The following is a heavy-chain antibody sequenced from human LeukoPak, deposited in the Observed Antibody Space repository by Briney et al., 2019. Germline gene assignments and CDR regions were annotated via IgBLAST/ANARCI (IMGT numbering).Heavy chain of an antibody. Sequence: PGGSLRLSCAASGFTFSSYAIHWVRQAPGKGLEWVAGISYDGDNKYYADSVKGRFTISRDNSDNTLDLQMNSLRAEDTAIYYCARDPGGNGGYFDYWGQGTLVTVSS. J-gene: IGHJ4*02. CDR2: ISYDGDNK. V-gene: IGHV3-30-3*01. D-gene: IGHD4-23*01. CDR1: GFTFSSYA. CDR3: ARDPGGNGGYFDY.